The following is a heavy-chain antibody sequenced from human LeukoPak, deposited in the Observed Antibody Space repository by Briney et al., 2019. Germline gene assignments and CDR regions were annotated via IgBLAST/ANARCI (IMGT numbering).Heavy chain of an antibody. J-gene: IGHJ4*02. V-gene: IGHV4-59*01. CDR3: ARVLNDYGDYLDY. D-gene: IGHD4-17*01. Sequence: NPSETLSLTCTVSGGSISSYYWSWIRQPPGKGLEWIGYIYYSGSTNYNPSLKSRVTISVDTSKNQFSLKLSSVTAADTAVYYCARVLNDYGDYLDYWGQGTLVTVSS. CDR1: GGSISSYY. CDR2: IYYSGST.